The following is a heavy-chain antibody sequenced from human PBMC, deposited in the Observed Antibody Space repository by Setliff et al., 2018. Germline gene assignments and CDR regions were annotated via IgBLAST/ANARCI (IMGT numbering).Heavy chain of an antibody. V-gene: IGHV3-49*03. CDR1: GFTFGDYA. D-gene: IGHD2-15*01. Sequence: GSLRLSCTASGFTFGDYALGWFRQAPGKGLEWVGFIGSKRNGGTTEYAASVKGRFTISRDESKSIAFLHMNDLKTEDTVVYFCTTRGDSSLGYCSGRSCYSGHWGQGTLVTVSS. CDR2: IGSKRNGGTT. J-gene: IGHJ4*02. CDR3: TTRGDSSLGYCSGRSCYSGH.